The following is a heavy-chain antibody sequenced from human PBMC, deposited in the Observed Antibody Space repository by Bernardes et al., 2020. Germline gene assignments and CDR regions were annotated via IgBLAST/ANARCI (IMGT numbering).Heavy chain of an antibody. J-gene: IGHJ5*02. D-gene: IGHD6-13*01. CDR3: AHSPVIWLYSSSRGWFDP. CDR1: GFSLSTSGVG. Sequence: SGPTLVKPTQTLTLTCTFSGFSLSTSGVGVGWIRQPPGKALEWLALIYWDDDKRYSPSLKSRLTITKDTSKNQVVLTMTNMDPVDTATYYCAHSPVIWLYSSSRGWFDPWGQGTLVTVSS. V-gene: IGHV2-5*02. CDR2: IYWDDDK.